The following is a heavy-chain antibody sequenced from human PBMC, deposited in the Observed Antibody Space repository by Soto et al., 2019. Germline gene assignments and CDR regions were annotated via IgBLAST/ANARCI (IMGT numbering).Heavy chain of an antibody. D-gene: IGHD3-10*01. CDR2: INHSGST. CDR3: ARHNYGSGSTYFDY. CDR1: GGSFNDYY. Sequence: SETLSLTCAVYGGSFNDYYWTWIRQAPGKGLEWIGEINHSGSTSYNPSLKSRVAISVDTSKNQFSLKLNSMTAADTAVYYCARHNYGSGSTYFDYWGQGTLVTVSS. V-gene: IGHV4-34*01. J-gene: IGHJ4*02.